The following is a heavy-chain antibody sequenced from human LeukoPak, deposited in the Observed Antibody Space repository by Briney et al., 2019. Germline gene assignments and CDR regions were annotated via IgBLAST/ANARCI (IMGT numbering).Heavy chain of an antibody. CDR2: INSDGSST. CDR1: GVTFSSYW. Sequence: GRSLRLSCAASGVTFSSYWMHWVRQVPGKGLVWVSRINSDGSSTSYADSVKGRFTISRDNAKNTLYVQMNSLRAEDTAVYYCSTGSGHAFDIWGRGTMVTVSS. J-gene: IGHJ3*02. CDR3: STGSGHAFDI. V-gene: IGHV3-74*01. D-gene: IGHD3-10*01.